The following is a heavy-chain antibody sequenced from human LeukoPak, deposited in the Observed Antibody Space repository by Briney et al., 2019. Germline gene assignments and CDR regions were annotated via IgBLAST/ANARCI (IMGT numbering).Heavy chain of an antibody. CDR2: ISGSGNII. Sequence: GGSLRLSCVGSGFTFSSYEMNWVRQAPGKGLEWVSYISGSGNIIYHADSLKGRFTISRDNAKNSLYLQMNSLRAEDTAVYYCARRVVIMGFDCWGQGTLVAVSS. V-gene: IGHV3-48*03. D-gene: IGHD3-3*01. CDR3: ARRVVIMGFDC. J-gene: IGHJ4*02. CDR1: GFTFSSYE.